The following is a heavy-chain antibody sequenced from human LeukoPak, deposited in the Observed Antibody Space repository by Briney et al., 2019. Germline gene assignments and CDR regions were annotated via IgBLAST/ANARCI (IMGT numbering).Heavy chain of an antibody. J-gene: IGHJ4*02. Sequence: SETLSLTCTVSGGSISTYYWSWIRQPPGKGLEWIGYIYYSGSTNYNPSLKSRVTISVDTSKNQFSLKLTSVTAADTAEYYCARGNSGSYSQFDYWGQGTQVTVSS. V-gene: IGHV4-59*01. CDR2: IYYSGST. CDR1: GGSISTYY. CDR3: ARGNSGSYSQFDY. D-gene: IGHD1-26*01.